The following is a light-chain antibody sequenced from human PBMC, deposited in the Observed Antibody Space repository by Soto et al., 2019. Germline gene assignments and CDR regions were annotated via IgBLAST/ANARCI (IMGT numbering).Light chain of an antibody. V-gene: IGLV1-51*01. CDR2: END. CDR1: NSNIGNNY. Sequence: QSVLTQPPSVSAAPGQKVTISCSGGNSNIGNNYVSWYQQIPGTAPKVLIYENDKRPSGIPDRFSGSKSGTSATLGITGLQTGDEADYYCGTWDSSLSAGMFGGGTKLTVL. CDR3: GTWDSSLSAGM. J-gene: IGLJ3*02.